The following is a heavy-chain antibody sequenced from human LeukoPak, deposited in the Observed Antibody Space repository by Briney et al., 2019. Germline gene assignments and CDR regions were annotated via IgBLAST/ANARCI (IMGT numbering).Heavy chain of an antibody. CDR1: GGSISTYY. CDR3: ARGDLAIVATISVD. J-gene: IGHJ4*02. CDR2: IYYKGST. Sequence: NPSETLSLTCSVSGGSISTYYWSWIRQPPGKGLEWIGYIYYKGSTNYNPSLKSRVTISVDPSRNQFSLKLTSVTAADTAVYYCARGDLAIVATISVDWGQGTLVTVSS. V-gene: IGHV4-59*12. D-gene: IGHD5-12*01.